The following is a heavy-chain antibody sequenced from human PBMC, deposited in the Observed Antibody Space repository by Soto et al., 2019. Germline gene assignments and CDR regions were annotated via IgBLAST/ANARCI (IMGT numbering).Heavy chain of an antibody. D-gene: IGHD3-22*01. V-gene: IGHV1-69*04. CDR2: IIPILGIA. CDR1: GGTFSSYT. Sequence: ASVKVSCKASGGTFSSYTISWVRQAPGQGLEWMGRIIPILGIANYAQKFQGRVTITADKSTSTAYMELSSLRSEDTAVYYCARETSTYYYDSSGYSGFNYWGQGTLVTVSS. CDR3: ARETSTYYYDSSGYSGFNY. J-gene: IGHJ4*02.